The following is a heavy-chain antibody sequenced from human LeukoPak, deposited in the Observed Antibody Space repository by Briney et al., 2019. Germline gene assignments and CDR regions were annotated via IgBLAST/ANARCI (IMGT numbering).Heavy chain of an antibody. CDR1: GFTYRSYW. V-gene: IGHV3-7*01. Sequence: GGSLRLSCAASGFTYRSYWMSWVRQAPGKGLEWVANIKQDGSQIYYVDSVKGRFTISRDNAKNSLYLQMNSLRAEDTAVYYCARHIVVVPAARQQPDYWGQGTLVTVSS. CDR3: ARHIVVVPAARQQPDY. D-gene: IGHD2-2*01. J-gene: IGHJ4*02. CDR2: IKQDGSQI.